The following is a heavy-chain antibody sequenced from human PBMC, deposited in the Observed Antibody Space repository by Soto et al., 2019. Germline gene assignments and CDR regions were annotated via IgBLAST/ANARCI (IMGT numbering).Heavy chain of an antibody. D-gene: IGHD1-1*01. CDR2: IYWDEDK. CDR1: GFSLSTTAVG. CDR3: AHLHYWDATLGY. J-gene: IGHJ4*02. V-gene: IGHV2-5*02. Sequence: SGPTLVNPTQTVTLTCTFSGFSLSTTAVGVGWIRQPPGKALEWLAVIYWDEDKRYSPSLKSRLTITKDTSKNQVVLTMSNMGPVDTATYYCAHLHYWDATLGYWGQGILVTVS.